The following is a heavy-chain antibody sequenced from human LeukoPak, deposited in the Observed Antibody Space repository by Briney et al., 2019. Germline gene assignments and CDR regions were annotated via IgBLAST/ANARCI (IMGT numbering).Heavy chain of an antibody. CDR1: GYTLTELS. Sequence: ASVKVSCKVSGYTLTELSMHWVRQAPGKGLEWMGGFDPEDGETIYAQKFQGRVTMTEDTSTDTAYMELSSLRSEDTAVYYCATGVTTRKIPLFSYFDYWGQGTLVTVSS. CDR3: ATGVTTRKIPLFSYFDY. J-gene: IGHJ4*02. V-gene: IGHV1-24*01. CDR2: FDPEDGET. D-gene: IGHD4-17*01.